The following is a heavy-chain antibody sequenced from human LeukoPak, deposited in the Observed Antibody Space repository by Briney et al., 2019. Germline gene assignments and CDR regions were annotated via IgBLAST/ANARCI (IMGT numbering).Heavy chain of an antibody. CDR2: ISYDGSDK. J-gene: IGHJ4*02. D-gene: IGHD6-13*01. V-gene: IGHV3-30*18. CDR1: GFTFSTYG. CDR3: AKDHTSSWYYFDY. Sequence: PGGSLRLSCAASGFTFSTYGMHWVRQAPGKGLEWVAVISYDGSDKYYADSVKGRFTISRDNSKNALYLQMNSLRAEDTAVYYRAKDHTSSWYYFDYWGQGTLVTVSS.